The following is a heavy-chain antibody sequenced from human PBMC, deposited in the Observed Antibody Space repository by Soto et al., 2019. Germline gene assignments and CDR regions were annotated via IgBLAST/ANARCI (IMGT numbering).Heavy chain of an antibody. D-gene: IGHD3-22*01. CDR3: AREGYYDSSGYYPFDY. V-gene: IGHV1-8*01. CDR2: MSPNSGNT. CDR1: GYTFTSYD. J-gene: IGHJ4*02. Sequence: ASVKVSCKASGYTFTSYDITWVRQATGQGLEWMGWMSPNSGNTGYAQKFQDRVTMTRDTSISTAYMELSSLRSEDTAVYYCAREGYYDSSGYYPFDYWGQGTLVTVSS.